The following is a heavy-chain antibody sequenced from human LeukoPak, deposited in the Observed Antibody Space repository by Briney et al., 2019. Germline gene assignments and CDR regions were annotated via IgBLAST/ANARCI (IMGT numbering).Heavy chain of an antibody. CDR1: GGSISSTASYY. Sequence: SETLSLTCTVSGGSISSTASYYWGWVRQPPGKGLEWIGSIFYSGSTYYHPSLKSRVTMSADTPKNQFSLRLSSVTAADAAVYYCARHGYSSGWYRFDYWGQGTLVTVSS. J-gene: IGHJ4*02. V-gene: IGHV4-39*01. D-gene: IGHD6-19*01. CDR3: ARHGYSSGWYRFDY. CDR2: IFYSGST.